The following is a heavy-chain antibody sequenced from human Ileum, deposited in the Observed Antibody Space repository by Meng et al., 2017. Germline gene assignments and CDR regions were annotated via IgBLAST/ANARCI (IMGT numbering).Heavy chain of an antibody. CDR2: INHSGST. J-gene: IGHJ5*02. CDR1: SGSFSGYY. Sequence: SETLSLTCAVYSGSFSGYYWTWIRQSPGKGLEWIGEINHSGSTRYNPSLRSRVTISVDTSKNQFSLRLTSVTAADTALYYCARDRAVRGYAYGYEAWFDPWGQGTQVTVSS. CDR3: ARDRAVRGYAYGYEAWFDP. D-gene: IGHD5-18*01. V-gene: IGHV4-34*01.